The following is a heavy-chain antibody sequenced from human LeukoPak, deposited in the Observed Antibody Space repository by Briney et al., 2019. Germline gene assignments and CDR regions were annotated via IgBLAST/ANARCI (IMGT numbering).Heavy chain of an antibody. CDR2: ISAYNGNT. Sequence: ASVKVSCKASGYTFTSYGISWVRQAPGQGLEWMGWISAYNGNTNYAQKLQGRVTMTTDTSTSTAYMELRSLRSDDTAVYYCARGGYYVFWSGYYFFDPWGQGTLVTVSS. CDR3: ARGGYYVFWSGYYFFDP. J-gene: IGHJ5*02. V-gene: IGHV1-18*01. D-gene: IGHD3-3*01. CDR1: GYTFTSYG.